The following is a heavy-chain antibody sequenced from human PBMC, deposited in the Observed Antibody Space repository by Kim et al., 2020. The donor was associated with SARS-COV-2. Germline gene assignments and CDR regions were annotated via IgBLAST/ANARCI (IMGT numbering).Heavy chain of an antibody. D-gene: IGHD6-13*01. Sequence: GGSLRLSCAASGFTFSSYGMHWVRQAPGKGLEWVAVIWYDGSNKYYADSVKGRFTISRDNSKNTLYLQMNSLRAEDTAVYYCAKDLVHIAAAGLDVWGQGTTVTVSS. V-gene: IGHV3-33*06. CDR1: GFTFSSYG. CDR3: AKDLVHIAAAGLDV. J-gene: IGHJ6*02. CDR2: IWYDGSNK.